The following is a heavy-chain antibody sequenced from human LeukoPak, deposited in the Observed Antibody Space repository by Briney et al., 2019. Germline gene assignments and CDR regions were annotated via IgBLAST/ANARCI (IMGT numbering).Heavy chain of an antibody. CDR1: GFTFGDYA. V-gene: IGHV3-49*04. J-gene: IGHJ4*02. Sequence: GGSLRLSCTASGFTFGDYAMTWVRQAPGKGLEWVGFIRSKIYGGTPEYAASVKGRFSISRDDSKGVAYLQMNSLKTEDTAVYYCTRDQTPYYWGQGTLVTVSS. CDR2: IRSKIYGGTP. CDR3: TRDQTPYY.